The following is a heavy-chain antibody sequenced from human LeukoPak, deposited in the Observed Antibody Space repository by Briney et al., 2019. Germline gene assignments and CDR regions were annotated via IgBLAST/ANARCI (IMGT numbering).Heavy chain of an antibody. D-gene: IGHD4-17*01. J-gene: IGHJ4*02. Sequence: GASVKVSCKASGGTFSSYAISWVRQAPGQGLEWMGWINPNSGGTNYAQKFQGRVTMTRDTSISTAYMELSRLRSDDTAVYYCASYGDPFDYWGQGTLVTVSS. CDR2: INPNSGGT. CDR1: GGTFSSYA. CDR3: ASYGDPFDY. V-gene: IGHV1-2*02.